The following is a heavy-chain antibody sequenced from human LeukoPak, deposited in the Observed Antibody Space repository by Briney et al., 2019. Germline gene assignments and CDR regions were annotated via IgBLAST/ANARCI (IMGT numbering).Heavy chain of an antibody. V-gene: IGHV3-30*04. CDR3: ARDGGGDYVFSYYFDY. Sequence: GGSLRLSCAASGFTFSSYAMHWLRQAPGKGLEWVALISYDESNTFYADSVKGRFTISRDNSKNTLYLQMNSLRVEDTAVYYCARDGGGDYVFSYYFDYWGQGTLVTVSS. J-gene: IGHJ4*02. D-gene: IGHD4-17*01. CDR1: GFTFSSYA. CDR2: ISYDESNT.